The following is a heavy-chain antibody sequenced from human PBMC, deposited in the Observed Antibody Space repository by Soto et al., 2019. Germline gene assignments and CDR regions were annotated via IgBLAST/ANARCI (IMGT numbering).Heavy chain of an antibody. CDR3: ARGVVPAAPPDY. CDR2: IIPILGIA. Sequence: SVKVSCKASGGTFSSYTISWVRQAPGQGLEWMGRIIPILGIANYAQKFQGRVTITADKSTSTAYMELSSLRSEDTAVYYCARGVVPAAPPDYWGQGTLVTVSS. V-gene: IGHV1-69*02. D-gene: IGHD2-2*01. J-gene: IGHJ4*02. CDR1: GGTFSSYT.